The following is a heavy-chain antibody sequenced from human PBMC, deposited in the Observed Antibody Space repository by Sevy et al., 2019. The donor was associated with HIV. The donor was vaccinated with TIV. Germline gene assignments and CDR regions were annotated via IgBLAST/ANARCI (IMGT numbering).Heavy chain of an antibody. D-gene: IGHD4-17*01. J-gene: IGHJ4*02. CDR1: GFIFSDYA. CDR2: LSANGDNT. V-gene: IGHV3-23*01. CDR3: AKERGDYNLDYFDY. Sequence: GGSLRLSCAGSGFIFSDYALSWVRQAPGKWLEWVSVLSANGDNTKYADSVKGRFTISRDNSQNTLYLQMNSLRAEDTALYYCAKERGDYNLDYFDYWGRGTLVTVSS.